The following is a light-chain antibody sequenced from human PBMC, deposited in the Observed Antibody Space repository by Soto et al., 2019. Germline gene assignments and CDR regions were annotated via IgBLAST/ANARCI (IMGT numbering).Light chain of an antibody. V-gene: IGLV2-14*03. J-gene: IGLJ1*01. CDR1: SSDIGHYDY. Sequence: QSALTQPASVSGSPGQSITSSCTGTSSDIGHYDYVSWYQQHPGKAPKLMIYHVTYRPSGVSNRYSGSKSGNSASLTISGLQADDEADYYCCSLTPSHTYVFGSGTKLTVL. CDR2: HVT. CDR3: CSLTPSHTYV.